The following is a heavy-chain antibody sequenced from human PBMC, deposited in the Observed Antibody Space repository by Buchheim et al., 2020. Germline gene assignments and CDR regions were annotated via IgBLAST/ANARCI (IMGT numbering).Heavy chain of an antibody. CDR1: GYTFTRYD. CDR2: MNPNSGNK. CDR3: ARASRPYYYDSSGYGRNWFDP. Sequence: QVQLVQSGAEVKKPGASVKVSCKASGYTFTRYDINWVRQATGQGLEWMGWMNPNSGNKGYAQKFQGRVTMTRNTSISTAYMELSSLRSEDTAVYYCARASRPYYYDSSGYGRNWFDPWGQGTL. D-gene: IGHD3-22*01. J-gene: IGHJ5*02. V-gene: IGHV1-8*01.